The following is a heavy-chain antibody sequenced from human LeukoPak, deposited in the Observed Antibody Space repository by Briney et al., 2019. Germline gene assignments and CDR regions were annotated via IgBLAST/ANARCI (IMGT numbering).Heavy chain of an antibody. D-gene: IGHD3-3*01. CDR2: IYYSGST. Sequence: SETLSLTCTVSGGSISSSSYYWGWIRQPPGKGLEWIGSIYYSGSTYYNPSLKSRVTISVDTSKNQFSLKLSSVTAADTAVYYCARGPPHYDFWSGPPPHYYMDVWGKGTTVTVSS. CDR1: GGSISSSSYY. V-gene: IGHV4-39*01. CDR3: ARGPPHYDFWSGPPPHYYMDV. J-gene: IGHJ6*03.